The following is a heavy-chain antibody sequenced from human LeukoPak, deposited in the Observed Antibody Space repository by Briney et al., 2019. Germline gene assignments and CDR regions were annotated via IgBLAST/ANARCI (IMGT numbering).Heavy chain of an antibody. V-gene: IGHV3-7*04. J-gene: IGHJ4*02. Sequence: GGSLRLSCAASGFTFSSYWMSWVRRAPGEGLEWVANIKQDGTEKYYMDSVKGRFSISRDNAKNSLYLQMNALRAKDTAVYYCARDVRPDYWGQGTLVTVST. CDR2: IKQDGTEK. CDR1: GFTFSSYW. D-gene: IGHD6-6*01. CDR3: ARDVRPDY.